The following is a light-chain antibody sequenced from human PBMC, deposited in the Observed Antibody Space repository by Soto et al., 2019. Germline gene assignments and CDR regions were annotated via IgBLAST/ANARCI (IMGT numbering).Light chain of an antibody. Sequence: EIVLTQSPGTLSLSPGERGTLSCRASQSVSSTYLAWYQQKPGQAPRLLIYGASSRATGTPDRFSGSGSGTDFTLTISRLEPEDFAVYYCQHYGSSTYTFGQGTKLEIK. J-gene: IGKJ2*01. CDR1: QSVSSTY. V-gene: IGKV3-20*01. CDR2: GAS. CDR3: QHYGSSTYT.